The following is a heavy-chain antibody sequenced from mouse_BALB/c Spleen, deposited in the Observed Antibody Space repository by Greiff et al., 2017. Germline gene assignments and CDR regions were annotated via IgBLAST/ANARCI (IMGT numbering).Heavy chain of an antibody. V-gene: IGHV3-6*02. J-gene: IGHJ4*01. Sequence: EVKLQESGPGLVKPSQSLSLTCSVTGYSITSGYYWNWIRQFPGNKLEWMGYISYDGSNNYNPSLKNRISITRDTSKNQFFLKLNSVTTEDTATYYCARDMDGNYDAMDYWGQGTSVTVSS. CDR2: ISYDGSN. CDR1: GYSITSGYY. D-gene: IGHD2-1*01. CDR3: ARDMDGNYDAMDY.